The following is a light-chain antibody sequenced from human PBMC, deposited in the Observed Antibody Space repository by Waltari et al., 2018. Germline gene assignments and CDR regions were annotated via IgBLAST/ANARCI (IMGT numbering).Light chain of an antibody. Sequence: DIVMTQSPDSLAVSLGERATITCQSSQTVLDTSNNKNYLAWYQQKSGQPPKVLVYWASTRESGVPDRFSGSGSGTDFTLTIDNLQADDVAIYYCQQYYTVPVSFGPGTTVDLK. V-gene: IGKV4-1*01. CDR1: QTVLDTSNNKNY. J-gene: IGKJ3*01. CDR3: QQYYTVPVS. CDR2: WAS.